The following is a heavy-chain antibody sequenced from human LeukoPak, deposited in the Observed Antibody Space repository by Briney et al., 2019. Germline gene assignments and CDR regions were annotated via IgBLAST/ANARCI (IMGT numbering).Heavy chain of an antibody. D-gene: IGHD3-10*01. Sequence: PGRSLRLSCTASGFSFGDYAMRWVRQAPGEGLGGVGFIRNKGSDVITQYAASVKGRFTISGDNSKSIAYLQVNSLQAEDIAVYYCARPIYGSGSYYFDYWGQGTLVTVSS. CDR1: GFSFGDYA. CDR2: IRNKGSDVIT. CDR3: ARPIYGSGSYYFDY. J-gene: IGHJ4*02. V-gene: IGHV3-49*04.